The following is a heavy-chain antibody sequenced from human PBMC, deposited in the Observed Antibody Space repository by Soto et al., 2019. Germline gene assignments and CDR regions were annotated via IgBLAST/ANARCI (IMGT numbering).Heavy chain of an antibody. Sequence: PSETLSLACSVSGDSVSSDRYFWTWIRQPPGKGLEWIAYISYTGDTNYNPSLKRRVTISLDASRNQFSLTLTSVTAADTAVYFCARIVVGATVDLWGQGSLVTVSS. J-gene: IGHJ5*02. D-gene: IGHD1-26*01. CDR2: ISYTGDT. CDR3: ARIVVGATVDL. V-gene: IGHV4-61*01. CDR1: GDSVSSDRYF.